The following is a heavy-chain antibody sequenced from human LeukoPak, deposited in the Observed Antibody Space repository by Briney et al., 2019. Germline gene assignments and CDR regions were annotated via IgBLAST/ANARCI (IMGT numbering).Heavy chain of an antibody. CDR1: GYTFTSYD. J-gene: IGHJ6*02. CDR3: ARRSRDGDYYYYGMDV. V-gene: IGHV1-8*01. D-gene: IGHD4-17*01. CDR2: MNPNSGNT. Sequence: PAASVKVSCKASGYTFTSYDINWVRQATGQGLEWMGWMNPNSGNTGYAQKFQGRVTMTRNTSISTAYMELSSLRSEDTAVYYCARRSRDGDYYYYGMDVWGQGTTVTVSS.